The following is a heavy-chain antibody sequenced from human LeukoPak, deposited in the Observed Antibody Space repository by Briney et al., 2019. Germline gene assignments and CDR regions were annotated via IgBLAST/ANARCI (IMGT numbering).Heavy chain of an antibody. Sequence: SETLSLTCTVSGGSISSSNWWSWVRQPPGKGLEGIGEIYHSGSTNYNPSLKSRVTISVDKSKNQFSLKLSSVTAADTAVYYCARVSRDSSGYYPFDYWGRGTLVTVSS. V-gene: IGHV4-4*02. CDR1: GGSISSSNW. D-gene: IGHD3-22*01. CDR3: ARVSRDSSGYYPFDY. J-gene: IGHJ4*02. CDR2: IYHSGST.